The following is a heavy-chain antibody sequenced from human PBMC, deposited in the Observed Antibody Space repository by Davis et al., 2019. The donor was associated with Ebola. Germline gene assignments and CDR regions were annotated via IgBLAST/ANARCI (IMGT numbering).Heavy chain of an antibody. Sequence: GESLKISCSTSGFTFSSNAMIWVRQAPGKGLEWVSSISGSGDTTYYADSVKGRVTISRDNSRNTLYLQMNSLRADDTAVYYCGGAWDWGQGTLVTVSS. V-gene: IGHV3-23*01. D-gene: IGHD1-26*01. J-gene: IGHJ4*02. CDR3: GGAWD. CDR2: ISGSGDTT. CDR1: GFTFSSNA.